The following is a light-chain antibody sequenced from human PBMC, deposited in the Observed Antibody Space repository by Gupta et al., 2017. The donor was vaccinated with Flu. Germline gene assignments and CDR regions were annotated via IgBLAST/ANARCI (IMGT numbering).Light chain of an antibody. CDR3: QQRTNWPIT. CDR1: QSVTSS. V-gene: IGKV3-11*01. J-gene: IGKJ5*01. CDR2: GAS. Sequence: EIVLTQSPATLSLSPGERATLSCRASQSVTSSLAWYQQRPGQAPRLLIYGASSRATGIPARFSGSGSGTDFTLTISSLEPEDFAVYYCQQRTNWPITFGQGTRVEIK.